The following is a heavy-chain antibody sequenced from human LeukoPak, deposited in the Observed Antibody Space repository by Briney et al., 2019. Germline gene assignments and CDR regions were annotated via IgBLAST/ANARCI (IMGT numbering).Heavy chain of an antibody. CDR3: ARAQHIAAAAFDY. CDR2: IYTSGST. J-gene: IGHJ4*02. Sequence: SQTLSLTCTVSGGSISSGSYYWSWIRQPAGKGLEWIGRIYTSGSTNYNPSLKSRVTISVDTSKNQFSLKLSSVTAADTAVYYCARAQHIAAAAFDYWGQGTLVTVS. CDR1: GGSISSGSYY. V-gene: IGHV4-61*02. D-gene: IGHD6-13*01.